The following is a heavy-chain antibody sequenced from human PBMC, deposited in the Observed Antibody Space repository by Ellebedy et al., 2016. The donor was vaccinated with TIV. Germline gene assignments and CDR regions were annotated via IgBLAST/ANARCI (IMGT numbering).Heavy chain of an antibody. CDR1: GFAFNTFD. CDR3: VKGAWLDF. J-gene: IGHJ4*02. CDR2: IYGGDGST. Sequence: GESLKISXAASGFAFNTFDMSWVRQAPGKGLEYISVIYGGDGSTHYPDSVKGRFTISKDNSKNTLYLQMNSLRAEDTARYYCVKGAWLDFWGQGALVTVCS. V-gene: IGHV3-23*01.